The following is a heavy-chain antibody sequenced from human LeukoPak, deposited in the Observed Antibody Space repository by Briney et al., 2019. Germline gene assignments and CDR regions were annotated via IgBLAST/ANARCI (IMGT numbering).Heavy chain of an antibody. Sequence: GESLKISCKASGYSFTSSWIGWVRQVPGKGLEWMGIIDPSDSETRYTPSFQGQVTISVDKSLTTAYLQWNSLKASDTAMYYCARQTAMGRSGDYWGQGTLVTVSS. V-gene: IGHV5-51*01. CDR1: GYSFTSSW. CDR2: IDPSDSET. J-gene: IGHJ4*02. D-gene: IGHD5-18*01. CDR3: ARQTAMGRSGDY.